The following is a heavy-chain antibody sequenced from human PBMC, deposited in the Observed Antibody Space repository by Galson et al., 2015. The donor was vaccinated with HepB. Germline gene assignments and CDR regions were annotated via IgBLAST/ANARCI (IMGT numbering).Heavy chain of an antibody. V-gene: IGHV3-53*01. CDR1: GFTVSSNY. J-gene: IGHJ2*01. Sequence: LRLSCAASGFTVSSNYMSWVRQAPGKGLEWVSVIYSGGSTYYADSVKGRFTISRDNSKNTLYLQMNSLRAEDTAVYYCARDAGYCSSTSCYFGYFDLWGRGTLVTVSS. D-gene: IGHD2-2*01. CDR2: IYSGGST. CDR3: ARDAGYCSSTSCYFGYFDL.